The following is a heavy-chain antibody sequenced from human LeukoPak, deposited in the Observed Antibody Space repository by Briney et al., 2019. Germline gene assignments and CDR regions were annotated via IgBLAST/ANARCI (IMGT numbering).Heavy chain of an antibody. D-gene: IGHD3-22*01. J-gene: IGHJ4*02. V-gene: IGHV3-23*01. CDR3: RSYYYDSSGYSPFDY. Sequence: PGGSLRLSCAASGFSFSSYAMSWVRQAPGKGLEWVSAISGSGSSTYYGDSVKGRFTISRDNSKNTLYLQMNSLRAEDTAVYYCRSYYYDSSGYSPFDYWGQGTLVTVSS. CDR1: GFSFSSYA. CDR2: ISGSGSST.